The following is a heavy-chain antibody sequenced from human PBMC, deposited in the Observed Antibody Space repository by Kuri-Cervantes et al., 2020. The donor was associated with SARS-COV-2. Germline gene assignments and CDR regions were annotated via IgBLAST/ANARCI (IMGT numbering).Heavy chain of an antibody. J-gene: IGHJ6*02. CDR1: GGSISSSSYY. Sequence: SETLSLTCTVSGGSISSSSYYWGWIRQPQGKGLEWIGEINHSGSTNYNPSLKSRVTISVDTSKNQFSLKLSSVTAADTAVYYCARGVRGYSYGFYYYYYGMDVWGQGTMVPVSS. D-gene: IGHD5-18*01. CDR3: ARGVRGYSYGFYYYYYGMDV. V-gene: IGHV4-39*07. CDR2: INHSGST.